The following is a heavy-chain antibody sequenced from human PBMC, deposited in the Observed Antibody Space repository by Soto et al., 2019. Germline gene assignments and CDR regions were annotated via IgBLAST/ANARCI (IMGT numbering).Heavy chain of an antibody. Sequence: EVQLVEAGGGLVEPGGSLGLSCTASGFSFTSAWMNWVRQAPGKGLEWVGRIKSETDGGTTAFTAPVKDRFTISRDDAENTVSLHMNSLITEDTAVYYCIGQITIYGLAFMYWGQGTPVTVSS. D-gene: IGHD3-3*01. CDR3: IGQITIYGLAFMY. CDR2: IKSETDGGTT. V-gene: IGHV3-15*07. J-gene: IGHJ4*02. CDR1: GFSFTSAW.